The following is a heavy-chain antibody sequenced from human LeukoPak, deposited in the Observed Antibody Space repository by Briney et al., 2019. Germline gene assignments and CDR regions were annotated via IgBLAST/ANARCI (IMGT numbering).Heavy chain of an antibody. D-gene: IGHD6-13*01. J-gene: IGHJ4*02. CDR1: GYTFTSYY. Sequence: ASVKVSCMASGYTFTSYYMHWVRQAPGQGLEWMGIINPSGGSTSYAQKFQGRVTMTRDTSTSTAYMELSRLRSDDTAVYYCAREPIAAAGTSGDYWGQGTLVTVSS. CDR3: AREPIAAAGTSGDY. CDR2: INPSGGST. V-gene: IGHV1-46*01.